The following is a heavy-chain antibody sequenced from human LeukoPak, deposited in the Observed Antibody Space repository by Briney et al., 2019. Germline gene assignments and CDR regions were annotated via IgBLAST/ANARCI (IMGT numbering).Heavy chain of an antibody. CDR2: FDYEDGEK. J-gene: IGHJ3*02. V-gene: IGHV1-24*01. CDR1: GHTLTESS. CDR3: ASPTPVGASDI. Sequence: GASVKVSCKVSGHTLTESSLHWVRQAPGKGLEWMGYFDYEDGEKLSAQNFQGRLTLTGDTSTDTGYMELTSLRSEDTAVYYCASPTPVGASDIWGQGTMVIVSS. D-gene: IGHD2-15*01.